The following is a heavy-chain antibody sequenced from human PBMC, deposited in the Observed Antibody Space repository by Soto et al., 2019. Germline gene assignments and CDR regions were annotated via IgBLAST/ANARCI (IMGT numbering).Heavy chain of an antibody. CDR1: GYAFTGYY. V-gene: IGHV1-2*02. Sequence: ASVKVSCKASGYAFTGYYMHWVRQAPGQGLEWMGWINPNSGGTNYAQKFQGRVTMTRDTSISTAYMELSRLRSDDTAVYYCARDMAHSPYYYGMDVWGRGTTVTVSS. J-gene: IGHJ6*02. CDR3: ARDMAHSPYYYGMDV. CDR2: INPNSGGT.